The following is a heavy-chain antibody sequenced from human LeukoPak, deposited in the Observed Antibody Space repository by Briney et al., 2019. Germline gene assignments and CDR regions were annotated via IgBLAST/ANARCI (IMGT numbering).Heavy chain of an antibody. CDR2: IFYSGTT. Sequence: SETLSLTCTVSGGSISSSSYYWGWIRQPPGRGLEWIGNIFYSGTTYYNPSLMSRVTISVDTSKNQFSLKMRSVTAADTAVYYCARVLRGGTYYFDYWGQGTLVTVSS. V-gene: IGHV4-39*01. D-gene: IGHD2-15*01. J-gene: IGHJ4*02. CDR3: ARVLRGGTYYFDY. CDR1: GGSISSSSYY.